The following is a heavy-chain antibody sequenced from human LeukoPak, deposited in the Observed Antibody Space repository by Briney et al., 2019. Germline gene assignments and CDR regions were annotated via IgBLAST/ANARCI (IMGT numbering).Heavy chain of an antibody. CDR2: IYTSGST. V-gene: IGHV4-4*07. CDR1: GGSISSYY. J-gene: IGHJ4*02. Sequence: SETLSLTCTVSGGSISSYYWSWIRHPAGQGLEWIGRIYTSGSTNYNPSLKSRVTMSVDTSKNQFSLKLSSVTAADTAVYYCAREGSSSWSAYYFDYWGQGTLVTVSS. D-gene: IGHD6-13*01. CDR3: AREGSSSWSAYYFDY.